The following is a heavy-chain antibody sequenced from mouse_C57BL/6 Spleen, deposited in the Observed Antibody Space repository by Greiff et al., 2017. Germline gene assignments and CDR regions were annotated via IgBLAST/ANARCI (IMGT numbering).Heavy chain of an antibody. CDR1: GFTFSSYA. CDR3: AREGYGYDAFAY. V-gene: IGHV5-4*01. CDR2: ISDGGSYT. Sequence: EVQLVESGGGLVKPGGSLKLSCAASGFTFSSYAMSWVRQTPEKRLEWVATISDGGSYTYYPDNVKGRFTISRDNAKNNLYLQMSHLKSEDTAMYYCAREGYGYDAFAYWGQGSLVTVSA. D-gene: IGHD2-2*01. J-gene: IGHJ3*01.